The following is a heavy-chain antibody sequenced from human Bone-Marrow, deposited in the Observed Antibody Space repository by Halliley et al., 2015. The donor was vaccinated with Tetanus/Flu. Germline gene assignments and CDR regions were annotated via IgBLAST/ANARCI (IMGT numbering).Heavy chain of an antibody. J-gene: IGHJ4*02. Sequence: TLSLTCAVYGGSFSGYYWSWIRQPPGKGLEWIGEINHSGYNNAKPSLKSRVTISVDTSKNQFSLKVSSVTAADTAVYYCARSDYGSAVSLHDWGQGTLVTVSS. V-gene: IGHV4-34*01. CDR2: INHSGYN. CDR1: GGSFSGYY. D-gene: IGHD3-10*01. CDR3: ARSDYGSAVSLHD.